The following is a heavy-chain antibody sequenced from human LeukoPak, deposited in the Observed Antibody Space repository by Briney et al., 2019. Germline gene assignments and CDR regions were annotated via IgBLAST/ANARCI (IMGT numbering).Heavy chain of an antibody. Sequence: PGGSLRLSCAASGFTFSDYYMSWIRQAPGKGLEWVSYISSSGSTIYFADSVKGRFTISSDNAKNSLYLQMNSLRAEDTAVYYCARDYQSNYFDFWGQGTLVTVSS. J-gene: IGHJ4*02. V-gene: IGHV3-11*01. CDR1: GFTFSDYY. D-gene: IGHD3-16*02. CDR3: ARDYQSNYFDF. CDR2: ISSSGSTI.